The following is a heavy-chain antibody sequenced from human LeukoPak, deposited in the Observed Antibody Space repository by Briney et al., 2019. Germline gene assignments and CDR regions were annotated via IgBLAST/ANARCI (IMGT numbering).Heavy chain of an antibody. Sequence: PGGSLRLSCAASGFTFSSYSMNWVRQAPGKGLEWVSSISSSSSYIYYADSVKGRFTISRDNAKNSLYLQMNSLRDEDTAVYYCARDRRIVQQYYTFYYMDVWGKGTSVTVSS. J-gene: IGHJ6*03. D-gene: IGHD2-2*02. CDR2: ISSSSSYI. CDR1: GFTFSSYS. V-gene: IGHV3-21*01. CDR3: ARDRRIVQQYYTFYYMDV.